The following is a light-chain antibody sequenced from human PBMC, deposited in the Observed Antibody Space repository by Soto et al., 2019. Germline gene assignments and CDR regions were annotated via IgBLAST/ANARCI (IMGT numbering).Light chain of an antibody. J-gene: IGKJ5*01. CDR3: QRYSTSPST. V-gene: IGKV3-20*01. CDR2: GAS. CDR1: QIVSSY. Sequence: ENVLTQSPGTLSLSPGESATLSCRASQIVSSYLTWYQQRPGQSPRLLICGASKRATGIPDRFSGSGSGTDFTLTISTLQPEDFALYYCQRYSTSPSTVGQGTRLEIK.